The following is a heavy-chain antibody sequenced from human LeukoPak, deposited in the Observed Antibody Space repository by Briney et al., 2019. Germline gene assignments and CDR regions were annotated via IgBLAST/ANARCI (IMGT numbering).Heavy chain of an antibody. CDR2: IYYSGST. D-gene: IGHD2-2*01. Sequence: SETLSLTCTVSGGFLSSGDYYWSWLRQPPGTGLEWLGYIYYSGSTYYNPSLKSRVTISVDTSKNQFSLKLSSVTAADTAVYYCARTQLYCSSTSCYVNWFDPWGQGTLVTVSS. CDR1: GGFLSSGDYY. V-gene: IGHV4-30-4*01. CDR3: ARTQLYCSSTSCYVNWFDP. J-gene: IGHJ5*02.